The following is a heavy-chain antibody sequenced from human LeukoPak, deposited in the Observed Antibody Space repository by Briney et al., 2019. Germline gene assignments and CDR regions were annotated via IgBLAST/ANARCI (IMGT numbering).Heavy chain of an antibody. CDR1: GGSISSSSFY. D-gene: IGHD4-23*01. CDR3: ARSRWPAPKVDY. J-gene: IGHJ4*02. CDR2: IYYSGST. V-gene: IGHV4-39*07. Sequence: PSETLSLTCTVSGGSISSSSFYWGWIRQPPGRGLEWIGSIYYSGSTYYNPSLKSRVTISVDTSKNQFSLKLSSVTAADTAVYYCARSRWPAPKVDYWGQGTLVTVSS.